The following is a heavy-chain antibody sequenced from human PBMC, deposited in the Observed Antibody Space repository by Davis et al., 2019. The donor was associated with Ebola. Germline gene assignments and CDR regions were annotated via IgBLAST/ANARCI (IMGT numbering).Heavy chain of an antibody. D-gene: IGHD2-2*01. Sequence: ASVKVSCKASGYTFTSYGISWVRQAPGQGLEWMGWISAYNGNTNYPQKLQGRVTMTTDKSTSTAYMELRSLRSDDTAVYYCARGGYCSSTSCSFYYYYYYGMDVWGQGTTVTVSS. CDR2: ISAYNGNT. CDR1: GYTFTSYG. V-gene: IGHV1-18*01. CDR3: ARGGYCSSTSCSFYYYYYYGMDV. J-gene: IGHJ6*02.